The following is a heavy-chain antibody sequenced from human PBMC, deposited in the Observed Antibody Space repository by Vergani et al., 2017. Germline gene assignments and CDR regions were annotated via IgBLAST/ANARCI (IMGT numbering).Heavy chain of an antibody. J-gene: IGHJ5*02. Sequence: QVQLQESGPGLVKPSGTLSLTCAVSGGSISSSNWWSWVRQPPGKGLEWIGEIYHSGSTNYNPSLKSRVTISVDKSKNQFSLKLSSVTAADTAVYYCARCPVLLWFGESPHRPNWFDPWGQGTLVTVSS. CDR3: ARCPVLLWFGESPHRPNWFDP. V-gene: IGHV4-4*02. CDR2: IYHSGST. CDR1: GGSISSSNW. D-gene: IGHD3-10*01.